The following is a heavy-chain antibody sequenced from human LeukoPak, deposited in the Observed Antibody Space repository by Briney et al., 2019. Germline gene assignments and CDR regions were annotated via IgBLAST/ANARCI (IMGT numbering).Heavy chain of an antibody. Sequence: GGSLRLSCAASGFIVSSNYMSWVRQAPGKGLEWVSVIYSGGITYYADSVKGRFTISRDNSKNTLYLQMNSLRAEDTAVYYCAKALYCSRTTCARPYYYMDVWGKGTTVTVSS. CDR1: GFIVSSNY. CDR2: IYSGGIT. CDR3: AKALYCSRTTCARPYYYMDV. D-gene: IGHD2-2*01. V-gene: IGHV3-53*01. J-gene: IGHJ6*03.